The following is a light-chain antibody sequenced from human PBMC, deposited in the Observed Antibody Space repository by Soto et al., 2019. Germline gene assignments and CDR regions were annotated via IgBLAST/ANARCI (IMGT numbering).Light chain of an antibody. V-gene: IGLV2-14*01. J-gene: IGLJ1*01. CDR1: SSDIGGYNY. Sequence: QSALTQPASVSGSPGQSITISCTGTSSDIGGYNYVSWYQQHPGKAPKLMIYDLSNRPSGVSTRFSGSKSGNTASLTISGLQAEDEADYYCNSYTSSSTLHVFGTGTKLTVL. CDR2: DLS. CDR3: NSYTSSSTLHV.